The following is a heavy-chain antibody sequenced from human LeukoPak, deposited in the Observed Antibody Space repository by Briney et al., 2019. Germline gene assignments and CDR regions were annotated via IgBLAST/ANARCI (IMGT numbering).Heavy chain of an antibody. J-gene: IGHJ4*02. D-gene: IGHD1-1*01. CDR1: GFTDNTNY. CDR2: INNGDTT. Sequence: PGGSLRLSCAVSGFTDNTNYMSWVRQVPGKGLEWVSIINNGDTTYYADSVKGRFTISRDNSKNTLYLQENSLRVEDTAVYYCTRSTAWSRWDYWGPGTLVTVSS. CDR3: TRSTAWSRWDY. V-gene: IGHV3-66*01.